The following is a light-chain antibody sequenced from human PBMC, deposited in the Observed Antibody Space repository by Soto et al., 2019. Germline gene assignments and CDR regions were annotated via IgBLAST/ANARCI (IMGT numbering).Light chain of an antibody. J-gene: IGKJ4*01. V-gene: IGKV3-15*01. CDR2: GAS. CDR3: QQYNNWPPVT. CDR1: QSVSSK. Sequence: EIVMTQSPATLSVSPGERATLSCRASQSVSSKLAWYQQKPGQAPRLVIYGASTRATDIPARFSGSGSGTEFTLTISGLQSEDFAVYYCQQYNNWPPVTFGGGTKVEIK.